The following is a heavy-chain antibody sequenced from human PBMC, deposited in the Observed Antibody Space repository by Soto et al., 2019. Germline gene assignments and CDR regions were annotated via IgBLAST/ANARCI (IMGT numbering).Heavy chain of an antibody. J-gene: IGHJ1*01. CDR2: IYYSGST. V-gene: IGHV4-39*07. CDR3: ARLGAYYQAMDS. Sequence: PSETLSLTCTVSGGSISSSSYYWGWIRQPPGKGLEWIGSIYYSGSTYYNPSLQSRVSISLDTSKNEVSLKLTSVTAADTAVYFCARLGAYYQAMDSWGQGTLVTVSS. CDR1: GGSISSSSYY. D-gene: IGHD3-22*01.